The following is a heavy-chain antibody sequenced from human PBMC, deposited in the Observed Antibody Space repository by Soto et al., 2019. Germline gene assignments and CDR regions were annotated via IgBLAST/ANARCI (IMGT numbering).Heavy chain of an antibody. D-gene: IGHD2-21*02. CDR1: GFTFSSYA. CDR2: ISGSGGST. CDR3: ATSQTTYCGGDCSNYYYYYGMDV. Sequence: GGSLRLSCAASGFTFSSYAMSWVRQAPGKGLEWVSAISGSGGSTYYADSVKGRFTISRDNSKNTLYLQMNSLRAEDTAVYYCATSQTTYCGGDCSNYYYYYGMDVWGQGTTVTVSS. V-gene: IGHV3-23*01. J-gene: IGHJ6*02.